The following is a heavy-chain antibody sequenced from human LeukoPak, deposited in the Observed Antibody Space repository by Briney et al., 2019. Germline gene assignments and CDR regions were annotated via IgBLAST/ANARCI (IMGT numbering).Heavy chain of an antibody. V-gene: IGHV3-53*01. CDR3: ARAPIAARLPLFDY. Sequence: GGSLRLSCAASGFTVSSNYMSWVRQAPGQGLEWVSVIYSGGSTYYADSVKGRFTISRDNSKNTLYIQMNSLRAEDTAVYFCARAPIAARLPLFDYWGQGTLVTVSS. CDR1: GFTVSSNY. CDR2: IYSGGST. J-gene: IGHJ4*02. D-gene: IGHD6-6*01.